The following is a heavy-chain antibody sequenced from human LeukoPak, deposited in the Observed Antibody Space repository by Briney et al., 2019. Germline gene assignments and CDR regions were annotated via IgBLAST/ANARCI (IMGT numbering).Heavy chain of an antibody. J-gene: IGHJ4*02. V-gene: IGHV4-39*01. CDR1: GGSISGSSYY. CDR3: ASRRFLEWFIDY. Sequence: IPSETLSLTCTVSGGSISGSSYYWGWIRQPPGKGLEWIGSIYYSGSTYYNPSLKSRVTISVDTSRNQFSLKLSSVTAADTAVYYCASRRFLEWFIDYWGQGTLVTVSS. CDR2: IYYSGST. D-gene: IGHD3-3*01.